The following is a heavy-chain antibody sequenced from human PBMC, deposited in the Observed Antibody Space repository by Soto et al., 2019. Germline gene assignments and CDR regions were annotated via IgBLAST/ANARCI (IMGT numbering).Heavy chain of an antibody. CDR2: IVVGSGNT. CDR3: AAPPNRDAYNYGY. D-gene: IGHD5-12*01. J-gene: IGHJ4*02. CDR1: GFTFTSSA. V-gene: IGHV1-58*01. Sequence: QMQLVQSGPEVKKPGTSVKVSCKASGFTFTSSAVQWVRQARGQRLEWIGWIVVGSGNTNYAQKFQERVTITRDMSTSTACMELSSLRSEDTAVYYCAAPPNRDAYNYGYWGQGTLVTVSS.